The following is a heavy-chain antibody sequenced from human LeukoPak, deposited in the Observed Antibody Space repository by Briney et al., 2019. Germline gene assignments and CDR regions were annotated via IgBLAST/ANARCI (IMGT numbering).Heavy chain of an antibody. J-gene: IGHJ4*02. V-gene: IGHV1-69*04. CDR2: IIPILGIA. Sequence: ASVKVPCKASGGTFSSYAISWVRQAPGQGLEWMGRIIPILGIANYAQKFQGRVTITADKSTSTAYMELSSLRSEDTAVYYYARIPSGSYPDYWGQGTLVTVSS. D-gene: IGHD3-10*01. CDR1: GGTFSSYA. CDR3: ARIPSGSYPDY.